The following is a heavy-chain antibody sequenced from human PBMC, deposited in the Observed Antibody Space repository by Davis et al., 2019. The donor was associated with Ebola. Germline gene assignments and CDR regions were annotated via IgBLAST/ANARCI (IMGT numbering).Heavy chain of an antibody. CDR1: GFTFSTYS. Sequence: GESLKISCAASGFTFSTYSMSWVRQAPGKGLEWISSISSDSDYIYYADSAKGRFTISRDNAKNSLYLQMNSLRAGDTAVYYCARSVRLGEPLDYWGQGTLVTVSS. CDR2: ISSDSDYI. CDR3: ARSVRLGEPLDY. D-gene: IGHD3-16*01. J-gene: IGHJ4*02. V-gene: IGHV3-21*01.